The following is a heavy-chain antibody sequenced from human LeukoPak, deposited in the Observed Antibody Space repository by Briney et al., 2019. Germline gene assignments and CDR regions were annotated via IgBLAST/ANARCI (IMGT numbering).Heavy chain of an antibody. J-gene: IGHJ4*02. D-gene: IGHD3-3*01. CDR3: AATRSGYYDFWSGYRD. V-gene: IGHV1-58*01. Sequence: ASVKVSCKASGFTFTSSAVQWVRQARGQRLEWIGWIVVGSGNTNYAQKFQERVTITRDMSTSTAYMELSSLRSEDTAVYYCAATRSGYYDFWSGYRDWGQGTLVTVSS. CDR2: IVVGSGNT. CDR1: GFTFTSSA.